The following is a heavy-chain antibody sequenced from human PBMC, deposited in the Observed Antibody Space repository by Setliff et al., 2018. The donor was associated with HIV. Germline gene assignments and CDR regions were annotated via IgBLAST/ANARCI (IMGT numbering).Heavy chain of an antibody. D-gene: IGHD2-15*01. CDR2: IRQDGGEK. Sequence: GGSLRLSCAASGFTFTTFWMSWVRQAPGKGLEWVANIRQDGGEKYYVDSVKGRFTTSRDNARNSLYLEMNSLRADDTAVYYCARDFCGSSCSSGYGYFDHWGQGTLVTVSS. V-gene: IGHV3-7*01. J-gene: IGHJ4*02. CDR3: ARDFCGSSCSSGYGYFDH. CDR1: GFTFTTFW.